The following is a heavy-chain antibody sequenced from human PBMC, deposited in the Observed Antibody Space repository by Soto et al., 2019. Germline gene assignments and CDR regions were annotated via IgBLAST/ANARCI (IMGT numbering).Heavy chain of an antibody. CDR3: GRSGYGSSDFGN. D-gene: IGHD5-18*01. V-gene: IGHV4-31*03. CDR2: LYYRGNT. J-gene: IGHJ4*01. CDR1: HGCVSSDPFY. Sequence: SETLSLTCTVSHGCVSSDPFYWTWIRQHPEKGLQRIRYLYYRGNTYYRTSLKSWLYISIDTCNNQFYLRLNSVTAADTAVYYSGRSGYGSSDFGNWRQRTMVTVSS.